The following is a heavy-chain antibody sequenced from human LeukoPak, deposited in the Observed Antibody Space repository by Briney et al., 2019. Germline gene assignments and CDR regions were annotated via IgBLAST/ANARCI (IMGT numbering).Heavy chain of an antibody. CDR2: ISPYTGGT. Sequence: ASVKVSCKASGDTSTIYSISWVRQAPGQGLEWMGWISPYTGGTNYAQKFQGRVTITQDRSSNTVYMDLNRLTSDDTALYYCVRDHNSENWGSLGKWGQGTLVTVSS. J-gene: IGHJ4*02. CDR1: GDTSTIYS. D-gene: IGHD7-27*01. V-gene: IGHV1-2*02. CDR3: VRDHNSENWGSLGK.